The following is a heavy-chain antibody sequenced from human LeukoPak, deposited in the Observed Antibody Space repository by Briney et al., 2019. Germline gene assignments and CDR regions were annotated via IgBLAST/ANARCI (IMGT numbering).Heavy chain of an antibody. D-gene: IGHD6-19*01. CDR1: GFTFSNYV. Sequence: GRSLRLSCAASGFTFSNYVMHWVRQAPGKGLEWVAFMSFDGSDKYYADSVKGRFTISRDNSKNTLYLQMNSLRFEDTAVYYCARDQPGTYTLSSTWGQGTLVTVSS. V-gene: IGHV3-30-3*01. J-gene: IGHJ5*02. CDR3: ARDQPGTYTLSST. CDR2: MSFDGSDK.